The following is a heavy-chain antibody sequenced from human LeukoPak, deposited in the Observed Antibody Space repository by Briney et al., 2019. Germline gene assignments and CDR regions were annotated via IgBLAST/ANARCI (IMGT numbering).Heavy chain of an antibody. V-gene: IGHV1-2*06. J-gene: IGHJ4*02. D-gene: IGHD7-27*01. CDR3: ARDWATGDLLNY. CDR1: GYTFTGYY. CDR2: INPNSGGT. Sequence: ASVKVSCKASGYTFTGYYMHWVRQAPGQGLEWMGRINPNSGGTNYAQKFQGRVTMTRETSISTAYMELSRLRSDDTAVYYCARDWATGDLLNYWGQGTLVTVSS.